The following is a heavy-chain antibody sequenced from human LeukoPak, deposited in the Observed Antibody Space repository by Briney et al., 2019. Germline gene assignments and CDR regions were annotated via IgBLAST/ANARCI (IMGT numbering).Heavy chain of an antibody. CDR1: GYSFTTYW. CDR2: INPSDSDT. CDR3: ASQSGPGVSLDY. V-gene: IGHV5-51*01. Sequence: GESLKISCKGSGYSFTTYWVGWVRQMPGKGLEWMGIINPSDSDTRYSPSFRGQVTMSADKSISTAYLQWSSLKASDTAVYYCASQSGPGVSLDYWGQGTLVTVSS. D-gene: IGHD3-10*01. J-gene: IGHJ4*02.